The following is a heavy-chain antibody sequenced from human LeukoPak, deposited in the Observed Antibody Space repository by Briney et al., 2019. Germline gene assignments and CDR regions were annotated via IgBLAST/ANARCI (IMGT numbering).Heavy chain of an antibody. CDR2: IYYSGNT. J-gene: IGHJ3*02. D-gene: IGHD2-2*01. V-gene: IGHV4-59*02. CDR1: GGSVSGYY. Sequence: SETLSLTCTVSGGSVSGYYWSWIRQPPGKGLEWIGYIYYSGNTKYNPSLKSRVTMSVDTSKNQFSLKLSSVTAADTAVYYCARAVVPAAIGAFDIWGQGTMVTVSS. CDR3: ARAVVPAAIGAFDI.